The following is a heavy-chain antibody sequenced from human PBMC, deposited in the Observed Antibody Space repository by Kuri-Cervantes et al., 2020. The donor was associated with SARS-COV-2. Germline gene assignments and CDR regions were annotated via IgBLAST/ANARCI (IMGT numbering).Heavy chain of an antibody. D-gene: IGHD3-3*01. CDR1: GGSISSSSYY. J-gene: IGHJ4*02. CDR2: IYYSGST. CDR3: ARGPLWSGYYM. Sequence: SETLSLTCTVSGGSISSSSYYWGWIRQPPGKGLEWIGSIYYSGSTYYNPSLKSRVTISVDTSKNQFSLKLSSVTAADTAVYYCARGPLWSGYYMWGQGTLVTVSS. V-gene: IGHV4-39*01.